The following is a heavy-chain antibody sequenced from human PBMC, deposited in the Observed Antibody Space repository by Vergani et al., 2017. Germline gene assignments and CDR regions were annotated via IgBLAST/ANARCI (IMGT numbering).Heavy chain of an antibody. D-gene: IGHD3-22*01. CDR1: GYSFTSYW. V-gene: IGHV5-51*01. J-gene: IGHJ3*02. Sequence: EVQLVQSGAEVKKPGESLKISCKGSGYSFTSYWIGWVRQMPGKGLEWMGIIYPGDSDTRYSPSFQGQVTISADKSISTAYLQWSSLKASDTAMYYCGRHKTYYYDSSGYYYVNAFDIWGQGTMVTVSS. CDR3: GRHKTYYYDSSGYYYVNAFDI. CDR2: IYPGDSDT.